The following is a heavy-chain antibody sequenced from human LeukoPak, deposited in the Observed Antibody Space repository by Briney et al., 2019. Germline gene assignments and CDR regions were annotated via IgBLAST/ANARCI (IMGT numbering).Heavy chain of an antibody. CDR2: INPSGGST. J-gene: IGHJ3*02. CDR1: GYTFTSYY. Sequence: ASVKVSCKASGYTFTSYYMHWVRQAPGQGLEWMGIINPSGGSTSYAQKFQGRVTMTRDMFTSTVYMELSSLRSEDTAVYYCATRITMIVGGAFDIWGQGTMVTVSS. D-gene: IGHD3-22*01. V-gene: IGHV1-46*01. CDR3: ATRITMIVGGAFDI.